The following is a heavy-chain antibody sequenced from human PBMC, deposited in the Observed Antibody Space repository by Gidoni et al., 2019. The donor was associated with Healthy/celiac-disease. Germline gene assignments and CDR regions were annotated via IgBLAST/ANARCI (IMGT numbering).Heavy chain of an antibody. Sequence: EVQLLESGGCLVQPGGSLRLSCAASGFTFSSYAMSWVRQAQGKGLELVSAISGSGGSTYYADSVKGRFTISRDNSKNTLYLQRNSRRAEDTAVYYCAKDLGWFGESIADYWGQGTLVTVSS. V-gene: IGHV3-23*01. D-gene: IGHD3-10*01. CDR1: GFTFSSYA. CDR2: ISGSGGST. CDR3: AKDLGWFGESIADY. J-gene: IGHJ4*02.